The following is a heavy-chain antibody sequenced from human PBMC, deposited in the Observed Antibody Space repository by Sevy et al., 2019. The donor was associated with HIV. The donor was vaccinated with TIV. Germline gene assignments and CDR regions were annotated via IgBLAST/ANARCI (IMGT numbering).Heavy chain of an antibody. V-gene: IGHV1-2*02. CDR1: GYTFTDYF. CDR3: ASLSGYYYDSSRYYNTDAFDI. CDR2: INPNSGGT. Sequence: ASVKVSCKASGYTFTDYFMHWVRQAPGQGLEWMGWINPNSGGTNYEQRYRGGVTMTRDTFISTASMELSRLRSDDTAVYYCASLSGYYYDSSRYYNTDAFDIWGQGTMVTVSS. D-gene: IGHD3-22*01. J-gene: IGHJ3*02.